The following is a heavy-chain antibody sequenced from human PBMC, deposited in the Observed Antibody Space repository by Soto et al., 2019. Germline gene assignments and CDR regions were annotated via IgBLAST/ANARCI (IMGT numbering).Heavy chain of an antibody. CDR1: GFTFSSYD. Sequence: GGYLRLYCTASGFTFSSYDMSWVRQAPGKGLEWVSDISGSGSITYYAEYVKGRFTISSYNYKNTLYLQINSMGAENTAGYYCSKSHRADCDYSFDYWGQGTLVTVSS. CDR3: SKSHRADCDYSFDY. J-gene: IGHJ4*02. D-gene: IGHD2-21*02. CDR2: ISGSGSIT. V-gene: IGHV3-23*01.